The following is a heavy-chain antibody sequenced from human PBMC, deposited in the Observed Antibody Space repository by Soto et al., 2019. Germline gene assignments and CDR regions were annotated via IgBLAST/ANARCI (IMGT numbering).Heavy chain of an antibody. V-gene: IGHV1-69*13. D-gene: IGHD2-2*02. J-gene: IGHJ6*02. CDR3: ARDGTEVPAAIRDYYYYGMDV. Sequence: SVKVSCKASGGTFSSYAISWVRQAPGEGLEWMGGIIPNFGTANYAQKFQGRVTITADESTSTAYMELSSLRSEDTAVYYCARDGTEVPAAIRDYYYYGMDVWGQGTTVTVSS. CDR2: IIPNFGTA. CDR1: GGTFSSYA.